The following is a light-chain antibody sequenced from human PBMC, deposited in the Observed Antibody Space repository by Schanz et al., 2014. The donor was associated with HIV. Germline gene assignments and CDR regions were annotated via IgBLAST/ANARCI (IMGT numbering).Light chain of an antibody. J-gene: IGKJ1*01. V-gene: IGKV3-20*01. CDR3: RQYNDWPRT. CDR1: QSVSSN. Sequence: EIVLTQSPGTLSLSPGERATLSCRASQSVSSNLAWYQQKPGQAPRLLIYGAASRAAGIPDRFSGSGSGTDFTLTISRLEPEDFAVYYCRQYNDWPRTFGRETKVEIK. CDR2: GAA.